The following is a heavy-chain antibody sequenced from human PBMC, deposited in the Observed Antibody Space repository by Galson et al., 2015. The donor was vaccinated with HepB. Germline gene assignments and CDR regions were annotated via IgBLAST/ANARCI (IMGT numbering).Heavy chain of an antibody. CDR3: ARGYSSSSIWFDP. D-gene: IGHD6-6*01. CDR1: GGTFSSYA. Sequence: SVKVSCKASGGTFSSYAISWVRQAPGQGLEWMGGIIPIFGTANYAQKFQGRVTITADESTSTAYMELSSLRSEDTAVYYCARGYSSSSIWFDPWGQGTLVTVSS. CDR2: IIPIFGTA. J-gene: IGHJ5*02. V-gene: IGHV1-69*13.